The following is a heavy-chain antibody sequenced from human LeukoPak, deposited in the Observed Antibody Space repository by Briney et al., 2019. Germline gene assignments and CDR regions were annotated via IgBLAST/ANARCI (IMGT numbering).Heavy chain of an antibody. J-gene: IGHJ4*02. CDR1: GGSISSYY. Sequence: SETLSLTCTVSGGSISSYYWSWIRQPPGKGLEWIGYIYYSGSTNYNPSLKSRVTISVDTSKNQFSLKLSSVTAADTAVYYCARGVRYFDWLTLDYWGQGTLVTVSS. D-gene: IGHD3-9*01. CDR2: IYYSGST. CDR3: ARGVRYFDWLTLDY. V-gene: IGHV4-59*12.